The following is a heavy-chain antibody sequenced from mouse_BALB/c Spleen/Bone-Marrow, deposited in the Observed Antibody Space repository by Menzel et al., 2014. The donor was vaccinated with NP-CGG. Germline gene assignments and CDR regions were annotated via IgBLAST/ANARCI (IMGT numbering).Heavy chain of an antibody. CDR2: IHPGNSDT. Sequence: VQLQQSGTVLARPGASVKMSCKASGYTFTSYWMHWVKQRPGQGLEWIGAIHPGNSDTSYNQKFKGKAKLTAVTSTSTAYMELSSLTNDDSAVYYCTRAMITRAWFAYWGQGTLVTVSA. CDR3: TRAMITRAWFAY. J-gene: IGHJ3*01. CDR1: GYTFTSYW. D-gene: IGHD2-4*01. V-gene: IGHV1-5*01.